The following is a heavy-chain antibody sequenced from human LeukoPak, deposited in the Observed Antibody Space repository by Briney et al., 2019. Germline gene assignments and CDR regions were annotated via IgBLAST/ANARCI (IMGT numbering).Heavy chain of an antibody. V-gene: IGHV4-61*01. CDR1: GXSVSSGSDY. J-gene: IGHJ3*02. Sequence: PSETLSLTCTVSGXSVSSGSDYWSWIRQPPGKGLEWIGYIYDSGNTNYNPSLKSRVTVSVDTSKNQFSLNLRSVTAADTAVYYCARDHYGYYDAFDIWGQGTMFTVSS. CDR2: IYDSGNT. D-gene: IGHD1-26*01. CDR3: ARDHYGYYDAFDI.